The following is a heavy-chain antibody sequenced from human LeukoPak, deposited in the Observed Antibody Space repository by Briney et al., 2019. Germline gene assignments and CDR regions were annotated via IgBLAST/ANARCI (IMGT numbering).Heavy chain of an antibody. CDR2: ISGSDGAT. CDR3: AKTSPAFQFRGAFDI. J-gene: IGHJ3*02. CDR1: GFIFSNYA. Sequence: PGGSLRLSCAASGFIFSNYAMTWVRQAPGKGLEWVSTISGSDGATYYADSVKGRFTISRDNSKNTLYLQMNSLRAEDTAVYYCAKTSPAFQFRGAFDIWGQGTMVTVSS. D-gene: IGHD2-21*02. V-gene: IGHV3-23*01.